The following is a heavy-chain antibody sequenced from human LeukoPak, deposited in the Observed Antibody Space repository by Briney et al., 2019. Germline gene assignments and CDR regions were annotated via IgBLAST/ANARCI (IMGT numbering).Heavy chain of an antibody. D-gene: IGHD6-13*01. V-gene: IGHV4-34*01. CDR1: GGPFSGYY. Sequence: SETLSLTCAVSGGPFSGYYWGWIRQPPGKGLELIGHVYYTGSTYYNPSLKSRVTISVDTSKNQFSLKLSSVTAADTAVYYCARTEQQQLVYFDYWGQGTLVTVSS. J-gene: IGHJ4*02. CDR3: ARTEQQQLVYFDY. CDR2: VYYTGST.